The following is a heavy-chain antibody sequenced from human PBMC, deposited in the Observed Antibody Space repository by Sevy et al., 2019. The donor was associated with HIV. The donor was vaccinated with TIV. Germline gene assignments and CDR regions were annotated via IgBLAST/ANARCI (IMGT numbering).Heavy chain of an antibody. V-gene: IGHV3-30*18. CDR3: AKELAYCDGDCYSQATYYYYYGMDV. CDR2: ISYDGSNK. D-gene: IGHD2-21*02. J-gene: IGHJ6*02. CDR1: GFTFSSYG. Sequence: GGSLRLSCAASGFTFSSYGMHWVRQAPGKGLEWVAVISYDGSNKYYADSVKGRFTISRDNSKNTLYLQMNSLRAEDTAVYYCAKELAYCDGDCYSQATYYYYYGMDVWGQGTTVTVSS.